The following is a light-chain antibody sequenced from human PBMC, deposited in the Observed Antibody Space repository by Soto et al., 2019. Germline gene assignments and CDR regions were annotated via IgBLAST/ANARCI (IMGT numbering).Light chain of an antibody. CDR2: KVS. CDR3: MQGSHWPYT. V-gene: IGKV2-30*01. Sequence: DVVMTQSPLSLPVTLGQPASISCRSSQSLVYINGNTYLNWFQQRPGQSPRRLIYKVSNRDSGVPDRVSGSGSGTDFTLKSSRVEAEDVGGYYCMQGSHWPYTVGQGTKLEIK. J-gene: IGKJ2*01. CDR1: QSLVYINGNTY.